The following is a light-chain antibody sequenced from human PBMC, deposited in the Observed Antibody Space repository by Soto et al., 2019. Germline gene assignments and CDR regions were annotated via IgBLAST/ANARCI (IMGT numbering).Light chain of an antibody. CDR1: XXXIGSNT. V-gene: IGLV1-44*01. CDR2: NNN. Sequence: QSVLTQPPSASGTPGQRVTISCSGSXXXIGSNTVNWYQQLPGTAPKLLIYNNNQRPSGVPDRFSGSKSGTSASLAISGLXSXXXXXXXCAAWDDSLNGLVFGTGTKVTVL. J-gene: IGLJ1*01. CDR3: AAWDDSLNGLV.